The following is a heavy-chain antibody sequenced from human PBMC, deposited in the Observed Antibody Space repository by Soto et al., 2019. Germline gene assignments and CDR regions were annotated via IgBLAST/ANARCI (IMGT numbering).Heavy chain of an antibody. V-gene: IGHV3-30*03. D-gene: IGHD2-21*02. Sequence: GGSLRLSCAASGFTFSSYGMHWVRQAPGKGLEWVAVISYDGSNKYYADSVKGRFTISRDNSKNTLYLQMNSLRAEDTAVYYCAIITPYCGGDCIDYSGQGTLVTVSS. CDR3: AIITPYCGGDCIDY. J-gene: IGHJ4*02. CDR1: GFTFSSYG. CDR2: ISYDGSNK.